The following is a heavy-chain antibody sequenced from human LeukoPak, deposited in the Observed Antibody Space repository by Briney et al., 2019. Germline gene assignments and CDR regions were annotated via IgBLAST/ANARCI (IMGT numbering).Heavy chain of an antibody. V-gene: IGHV1-69*01. Sequence: SVKVSCEASGGTFSSYAISWVRQAPGQGLEWMGGIIPIFGTANYAQKFQGRVTITADESTSTAYMELSSLRSEDTAVYYCARDSLGAPPLAAAADYNWFDPWGQGTLVTVSS. D-gene: IGHD6-13*01. CDR1: GGTFSSYA. CDR3: ARDSLGAPPLAAAADYNWFDP. CDR2: IIPIFGTA. J-gene: IGHJ5*02.